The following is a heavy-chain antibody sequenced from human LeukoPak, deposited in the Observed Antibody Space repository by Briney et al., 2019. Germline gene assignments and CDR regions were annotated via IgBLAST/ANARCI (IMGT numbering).Heavy chain of an antibody. Sequence: GASVKISCKVSGYTSTDYYVHWVQQAPGKGLEWMGLIDPEDGETIYAEEFQGRVSITVDTSTDTAYMELSSLRFDDTAVYYCATGHITGGTGFDYWGQGTLVTVSS. CDR2: IDPEDGET. V-gene: IGHV1-69-2*01. CDR1: GYTSTDYY. D-gene: IGHD1-20*01. J-gene: IGHJ4*02. CDR3: ATGHITGGTGFDY.